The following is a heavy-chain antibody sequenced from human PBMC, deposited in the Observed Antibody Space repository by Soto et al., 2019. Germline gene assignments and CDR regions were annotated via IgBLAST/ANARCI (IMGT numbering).Heavy chain of an antibody. CDR3: SSWYGSAWYTY. D-gene: IGHD2-15*01. V-gene: IGHV4-4*02. CDR2: MYHSGST. CDR1: GGSISRSNW. Sequence: ASETLSLTCAVSGGSISRSNWWSWVRQPPGKGLEWIGEMYHSGSTHYNPSLKSRVTISVDKSKNQFSLKLTSVTVADTAVYYYSSWYGSAWYTYWGQGTQVXGSS. J-gene: IGHJ4*02.